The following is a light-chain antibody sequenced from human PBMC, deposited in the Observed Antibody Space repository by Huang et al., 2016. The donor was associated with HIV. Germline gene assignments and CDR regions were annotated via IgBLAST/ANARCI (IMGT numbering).Light chain of an antibody. V-gene: IGKV3-15*01. CDR2: GAS. Sequence: EIVMTQSPATLSVSPGERATLSCRASQKINKKLAWYQQIPGQAPRLLIYGASTRATGFPARFSGSGSGTEFTLTISSLQSEDFALYYCQQYNSWPPLTFGGGTKVEIK. J-gene: IGKJ4*01. CDR1: QKINKK. CDR3: QQYNSWPPLT.